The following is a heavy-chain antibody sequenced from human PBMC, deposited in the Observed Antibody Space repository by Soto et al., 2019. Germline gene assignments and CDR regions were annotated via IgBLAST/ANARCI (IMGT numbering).Heavy chain of an antibody. V-gene: IGHV3-30*18. CDR3: AKETVTEYYYYYYGMDV. J-gene: IGHJ6*02. Sequence: QVQLVESGGGVVQPGRSLRLSCAASGFTFSSYGMHWVCQAPGKGLEWVAVISYDGSNKYYADSVKGRFTISRDNSKNTLYLQMNSLRAEDTAVYYCAKETVTEYYYYYYGMDVWGQGTTVTVSS. CDR1: GFTFSSYG. D-gene: IGHD4-17*01. CDR2: ISYDGSNK.